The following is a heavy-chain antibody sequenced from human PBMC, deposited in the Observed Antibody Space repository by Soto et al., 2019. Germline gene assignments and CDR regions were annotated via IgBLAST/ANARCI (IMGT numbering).Heavy chain of an antibody. CDR1: GFTVSSNY. Sequence: VQLVESGGGLIQPGGSLRLSCAASGFTVSSNYMSWVRQAPGKGLEWVSVIYSGGSTYYADSVKGRFTISRDNSKNTLYLQMNSLRAEDTAVYYCARDRVESGYPEYFQHWGQGTLVNVSS. V-gene: IGHV3-53*01. CDR2: IYSGGST. CDR3: ARDRVESGYPEYFQH. D-gene: IGHD3-22*01. J-gene: IGHJ1*01.